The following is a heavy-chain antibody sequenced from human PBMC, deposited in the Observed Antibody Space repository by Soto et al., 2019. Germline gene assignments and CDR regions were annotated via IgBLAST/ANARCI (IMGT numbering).Heavy chain of an antibody. CDR1: GGTFSIYA. V-gene: IGHV1-69*13. D-gene: IGHD2-2*01. Sequence: SVKVSCKASGGTFSIYAISWVRQAPGQGLEWMGGIIPIFGTANYAQKFQGRVTITAHESPSTAYMELSSLRSEDTAVYYCARAGYCSSTSCYFPLGYYYYYGMDVWGQGTTVTVSS. CDR2: IIPIFGTA. CDR3: ARAGYCSSTSCYFPLGYYYYYGMDV. J-gene: IGHJ6*02.